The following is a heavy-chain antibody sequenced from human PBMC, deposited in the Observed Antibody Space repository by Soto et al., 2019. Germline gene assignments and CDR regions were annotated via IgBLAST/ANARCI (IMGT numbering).Heavy chain of an antibody. CDR2: IYFGGTT. CDR1: GGSISPYY. J-gene: IGHJ4*02. CDR3: ARLGGYFQALDS. D-gene: IGHD3-22*01. Sequence: SETLSLTCTVSGGSISPYYWSWIRQPPGKGLEWIGYIYFGGTTTYNPSLKSRVTLSLDTSKIQFSLKLTSVTAADTAIYYCARLGGYFQALDSWGQGTLVSVSS. V-gene: IGHV4-59*08.